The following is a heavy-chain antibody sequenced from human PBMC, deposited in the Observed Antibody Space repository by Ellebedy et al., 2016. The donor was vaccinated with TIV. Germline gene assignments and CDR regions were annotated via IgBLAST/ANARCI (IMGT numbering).Heavy chain of an antibody. D-gene: IGHD3-16*01. V-gene: IGHV3-23*01. CDR3: AKDLSWWSANDY. Sequence: GGSLRLSCVASGFNFDSNAMSWVRQTPGKGLEWVAGIGGDDHTHYAHFVEGRFTISRDRSKSTLHLEMSRLRVEDTAVYYCAKDLSWWSANDYWGQGALVTVSS. J-gene: IGHJ4*02. CDR2: IGGDDHT. CDR1: GFNFDSNA.